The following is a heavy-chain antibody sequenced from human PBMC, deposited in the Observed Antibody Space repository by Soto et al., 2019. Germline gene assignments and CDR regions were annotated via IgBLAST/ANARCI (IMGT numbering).Heavy chain of an antibody. D-gene: IGHD3-3*01. CDR1: GYTFTSYG. Sequence: ASVKVACKASGYTFTSYGISWVLQAPGQGLEWMGWISAYNGNTNYAQKLQGRVTMTTDTSTSTAYMELRSLRSDDTAVYYCARELINGFWSGPSDYWGQGTLVTVSS. CDR2: ISAYNGNT. J-gene: IGHJ4*02. CDR3: ARELINGFWSGPSDY. V-gene: IGHV1-18*01.